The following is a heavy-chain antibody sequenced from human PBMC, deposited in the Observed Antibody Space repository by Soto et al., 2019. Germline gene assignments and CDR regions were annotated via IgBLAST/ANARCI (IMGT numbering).Heavy chain of an antibody. CDR2: ISAYNGNT. J-gene: IGHJ6*02. CDR1: GYTFTSYG. CDR3: ARREGYYYGMDV. V-gene: IGHV1-18*01. Sequence: QVQLLQSGTEVKKPGTSVKVSCKASGYTFTSYGISWVRQAPGQGLEWMGWISAYNGNTDYAQRLQGRVTMTIDTSTSTAYRELRSLRSDDTAVYYCARREGYYYGMDVWGQGTTVSVSS.